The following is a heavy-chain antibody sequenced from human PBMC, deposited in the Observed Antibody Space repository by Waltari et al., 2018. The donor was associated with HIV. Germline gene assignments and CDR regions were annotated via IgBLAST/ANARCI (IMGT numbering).Heavy chain of an antibody. Sequence: QVQLQQWGAGLLKPSETLSLTCAVYGGSFSGYYWSWIRQPPGKGLEWIGEINHSGSTNYNPSLKSRVTISVDTSKNQFSLKLSSVTAADTAVYYCAGGYSSSWYYFDYWGQGTLVTVSS. CDR3: AGGYSSSWYYFDY. CDR1: GGSFSGYY. V-gene: IGHV4-34*01. J-gene: IGHJ4*02. CDR2: INHSGST. D-gene: IGHD6-13*01.